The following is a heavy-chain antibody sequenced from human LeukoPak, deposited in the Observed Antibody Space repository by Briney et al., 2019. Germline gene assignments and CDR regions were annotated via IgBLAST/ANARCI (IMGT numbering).Heavy chain of an antibody. J-gene: IGHJ4*02. CDR3: ARRYYDGSASQSHIDY. D-gene: IGHD3-10*01. CDR2: IYYSRST. V-gene: IGHV4-39*01. CDR1: GGSLSSSCYY. Sequence: SETLSLACPVSGGSLSSSCYYWGWIRDPPGKGLEWIGRIYYSRSTYYNSTLKSRGTISVDTSKNQFSLELRSVTTAACVASYCARRYYDGSASQSHIDYSGQGTLVTVSS.